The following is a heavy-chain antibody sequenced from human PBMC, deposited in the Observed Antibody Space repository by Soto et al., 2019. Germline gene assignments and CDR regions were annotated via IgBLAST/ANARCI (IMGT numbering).Heavy chain of an antibody. D-gene: IGHD3-16*02. V-gene: IGHV4-4*02. J-gene: IGHJ4*02. Sequence: PSETLSLTCTVSGDSLSTDYWWSWVRQPPGKGMEWIGEIHHSGITNYIQSVRSRVTMSVDKSNNQVSLELTSVAAADSTFYYCARGISYRWVYWGQGTLVTVSS. CDR1: GDSLSTDYW. CDR2: IHHSGIT. CDR3: ARGISYRWVY.